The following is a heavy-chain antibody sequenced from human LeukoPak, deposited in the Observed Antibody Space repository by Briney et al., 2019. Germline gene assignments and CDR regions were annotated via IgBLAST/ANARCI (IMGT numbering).Heavy chain of an antibody. Sequence: PSGTLSLTCAVSGGSIRSSNWWSWVRPPPGKGLEWIGEIYHSGSTNYNPSLKSRVTISVDKSKNQFSLKLSSVTAADTAVYYCARTDGYSSGWRIFDIWGQGTMVTVSS. CDR2: IYHSGST. CDR1: GGSIRSSNW. CDR3: ARTDGYSSGWRIFDI. V-gene: IGHV4-4*02. J-gene: IGHJ3*02. D-gene: IGHD6-19*01.